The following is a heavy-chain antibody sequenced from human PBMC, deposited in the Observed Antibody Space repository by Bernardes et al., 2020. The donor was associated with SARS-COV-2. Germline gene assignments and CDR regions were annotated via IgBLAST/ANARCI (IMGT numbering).Heavy chain of an antibody. CDR1: GGSISSFW. V-gene: IGHV4-59*01. J-gene: IGHJ6*02. CDR3: ARVSQDCSGNTCYPYLFYFYHFAMDL. Sequence: SETLSLTCTVSGGSISSFWWSWIRQPPGKGLEWLGSVSYTGSTKYNPSVKSRVTISLDSSKNQFSLKVHSVTAADSALYYCARVSQDCSGNTCYPYLFYFYHFAMDLWGQGTTVTVS. CDR2: VSYTGST. D-gene: IGHD2-15*01.